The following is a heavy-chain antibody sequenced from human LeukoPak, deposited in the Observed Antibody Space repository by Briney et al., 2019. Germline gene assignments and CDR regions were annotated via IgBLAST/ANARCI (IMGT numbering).Heavy chain of an antibody. D-gene: IGHD4-17*01. Sequence: ASVKVSCKASGYTFSSYYVHRVRQAPGQGLGWMGIINPSGGSTTYAQKFQGRVTMTRDTSTSTVYMELSSLRSEDTAVYYCARDVHMTTMSTGPLNYWGQGTLVTVSS. CDR2: INPSGGST. J-gene: IGHJ4*02. V-gene: IGHV1-46*01. CDR3: ARDVHMTTMSTGPLNY. CDR1: GYTFSSYY.